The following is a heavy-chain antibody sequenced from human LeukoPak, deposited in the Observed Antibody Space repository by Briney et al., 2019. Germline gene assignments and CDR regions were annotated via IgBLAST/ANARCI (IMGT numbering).Heavy chain of an antibody. CDR2: IIPIFGTA. D-gene: IGHD2-2*01. CDR1: GGTFSSYA. Sequence: GASVKFSCKASGGTFSSYAISWVRQAPGQGLEWMGGIIPIFGTANYAQKFQGRVTITTDESTSTAYMELSSLRSEDTAVYYCARESCSSTSCYRAFDIWGQGTMVTVSS. V-gene: IGHV1-69*05. CDR3: ARESCSSTSCYRAFDI. J-gene: IGHJ3*02.